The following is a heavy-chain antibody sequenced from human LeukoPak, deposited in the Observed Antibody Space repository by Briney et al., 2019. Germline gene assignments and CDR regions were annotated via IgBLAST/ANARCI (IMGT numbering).Heavy chain of an antibody. J-gene: IGHJ6*02. CDR3: ARDRSGSYSRYYYYGMDV. D-gene: IGHD1-26*01. CDR2: IYYSGST. V-gene: IGHV4-39*07. CDR1: GGSISSSSYY. Sequence: PSETLSLTCTVSGGSISSSSYYWGWIRQPPGKGLEWIGSIYYSGSTNYNPSLKSRVTISVGTSKNQFSLRLSSVTAADTAVYYCARDRSGSYSRYYYYGMDVWGQGTTVTVSS.